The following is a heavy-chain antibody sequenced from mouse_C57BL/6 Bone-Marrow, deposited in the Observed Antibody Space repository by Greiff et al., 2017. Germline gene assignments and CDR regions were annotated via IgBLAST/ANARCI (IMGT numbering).Heavy chain of an antibody. CDR1: GYTFTSYW. CDR3: AREGGNYCGSLLYWYFDV. D-gene: IGHD1-1*01. Sequence: QVQLQQPGAELVKPGASVKLSCKASGYTFTSYWMQWVKQRPGQGLEWIGEIDPSDSYTNYNQKFKGKATLTVDTSSSTAYMQLSSLTSEDSAVYYCAREGGNYCGSLLYWYFDVWGTGTTVTVSS. J-gene: IGHJ1*03. V-gene: IGHV1-50*01. CDR2: IDPSDSYT.